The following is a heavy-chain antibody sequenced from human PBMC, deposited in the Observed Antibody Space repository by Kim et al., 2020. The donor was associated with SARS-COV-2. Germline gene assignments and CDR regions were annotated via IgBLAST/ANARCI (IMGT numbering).Heavy chain of an antibody. CDR1: GASIGNSKYY. CDR3: VRHFLGEAFNNYFDP. D-gene: IGHD3-3*01. V-gene: IGHV4-39*01. Sequence: SETLSLTCTVSGASIGNSKYYWAWVRQSPGKGLQWLGSVYYSGKTYYNPSLNRRLSISLDKPANQFSMRLSYVTASDAAVYFCVRHFLGEAFNNYFDPWGQGIRVMVS. CDR2: VYYSGKT. J-gene: IGHJ5*02.